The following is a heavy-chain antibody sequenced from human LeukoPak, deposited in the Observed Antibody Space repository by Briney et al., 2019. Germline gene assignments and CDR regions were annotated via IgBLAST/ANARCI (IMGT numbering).Heavy chain of an antibody. Sequence: SETLSLTCTVSGGSISSGGYFWSWIRQPAGKGLEWIGRIYTSGSTNYNPSLNSRVTISVDTSTNQFSLKLSSVTAADTAVYYCARREVVAASHDYWGQGTLVTVSS. CDR2: IYTSGST. V-gene: IGHV4-61*02. J-gene: IGHJ4*02. CDR3: ARREVVAASHDY. CDR1: GGSISSGGYF. D-gene: IGHD2-15*01.